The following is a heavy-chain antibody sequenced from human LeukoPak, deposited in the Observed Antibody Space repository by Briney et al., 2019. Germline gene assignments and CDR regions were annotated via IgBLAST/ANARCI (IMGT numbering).Heavy chain of an antibody. CDR2: ISYDGTNE. D-gene: IGHD3-16*01. Sequence: GRSLRLSCAASGFTFSSYAMHWVRQAPGKGLEWVAVISYDGTNEYYADSVKGRFTISRDNSKNTLYLQMNSLRAEDTAVYYCARPLGGSDRYYYYYGMDVWGQGTTVTVSS. CDR1: GFTFSSYA. CDR3: ARPLGGSDRYYYYYGMDV. J-gene: IGHJ6*02. V-gene: IGHV3-30-3*01.